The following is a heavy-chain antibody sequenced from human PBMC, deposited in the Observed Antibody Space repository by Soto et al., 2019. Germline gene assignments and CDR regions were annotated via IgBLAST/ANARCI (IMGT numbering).Heavy chain of an antibody. CDR3: ARGVLEWLLRDSYYYYMDV. CDR1: GDSISSSY. V-gene: IGHV4-59*01. D-gene: IGHD3-3*01. Sequence: QVQLQESGPGLVKPSETLSLTCTVSGDSISSSYWNWIRQAPGKGLEWIGYIDDTGRTNYNPSLNSRVTLSVDPSNNQYSLKLSSVTAADTAVYYCARGVLEWLLRDSYYYYMDVWGKGTTVTVSS. J-gene: IGHJ6*03. CDR2: IDDTGRT.